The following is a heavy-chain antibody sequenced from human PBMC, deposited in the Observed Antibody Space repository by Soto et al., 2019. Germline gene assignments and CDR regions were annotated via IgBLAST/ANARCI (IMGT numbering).Heavy chain of an antibody. CDR2: ISAHNGNT. D-gene: IGHD3-10*01. CDR1: GYTFTSYG. J-gene: IGHJ4*02. V-gene: IGHV1-18*01. Sequence: QVHLVQSGAEVKKPGASVKVSCKASGYTFTSYGITWVRQAPGQGLEWMGWISAHNGNTDYAQKLQGRVIVTRDTSTSTAYMELSSLRSGDTAVYYCARGRYGEYWGQGALVTVSS. CDR3: ARGRYGEY.